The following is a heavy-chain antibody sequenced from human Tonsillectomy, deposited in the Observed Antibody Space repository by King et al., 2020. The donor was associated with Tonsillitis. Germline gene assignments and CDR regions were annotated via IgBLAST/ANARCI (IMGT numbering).Heavy chain of an antibody. V-gene: IGHV1-8*01. CDR2: MNPNSGYT. J-gene: IGHJ4*02. CDR3: ARTTHYYDSSGYAY. D-gene: IGHD3-22*01. CDR1: GYTFTSYD. Sequence: QLVQSGAEVKKPGASVKVSCKASGYTFTSYDFNWVRQAPGQGLEWMGWMNPNSGYTGYAQKFQGRVTMTRNTSISTAYMELSSLRSEDTAVYYCARTTHYYDSSGYAYWGQGTLVTVSS.